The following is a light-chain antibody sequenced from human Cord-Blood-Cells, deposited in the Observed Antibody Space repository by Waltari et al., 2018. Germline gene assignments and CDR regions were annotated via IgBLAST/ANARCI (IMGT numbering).Light chain of an antibody. Sequence: QSALTQPASVSGSPGQSITIFCTGTSSDVGGYNYVSWYQQHPGKPPKLMIYDVSKRPSGVSNRFSGSKSGNTASLTISGLQAEDEADYYCSSYTSSSTWVFGGGTKLTVL. CDR3: SSYTSSSTWV. CDR2: DVS. J-gene: IGLJ3*02. V-gene: IGLV2-14*01. CDR1: SSDVGGYNY.